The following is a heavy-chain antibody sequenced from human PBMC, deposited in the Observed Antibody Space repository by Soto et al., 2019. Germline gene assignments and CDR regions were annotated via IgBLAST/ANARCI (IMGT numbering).Heavy chain of an antibody. Sequence: EVQLLKSGGGLVQPGRSLRLSCAASGFTFSNYAMSWVRQAPGQGLDWVSAISGSGGTTYYADSVKGRFTISRDNSKNTLFLQMNSVRAEDAAVYYCAKFFVETGSNSGWPWSFHYWGQGTLVTVSS. CDR1: GFTFSNYA. V-gene: IGHV3-23*01. J-gene: IGHJ4*02. D-gene: IGHD6-25*01. CDR2: ISGSGGTT. CDR3: AKFFVETGSNSGWPWSFHY.